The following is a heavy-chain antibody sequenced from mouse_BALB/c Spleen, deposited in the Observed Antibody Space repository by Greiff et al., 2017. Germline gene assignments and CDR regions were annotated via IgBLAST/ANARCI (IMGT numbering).Heavy chain of an antibody. Sequence: EVKLMESGGGLVQPGGSRKLSCAASGFTFSSFGMHWVRQAPEKGLEWVAYISSGSSTIYYADTVKGRFTISRDNPKNTLFLQMTSLRSEDTAMYYCARYGKDYFDYWGQGTTLTVAS. D-gene: IGHD2-10*02. CDR3: ARYGKDYFDY. V-gene: IGHV5-17*02. J-gene: IGHJ2*01. CDR2: ISSGSSTI. CDR1: GFTFSSFG.